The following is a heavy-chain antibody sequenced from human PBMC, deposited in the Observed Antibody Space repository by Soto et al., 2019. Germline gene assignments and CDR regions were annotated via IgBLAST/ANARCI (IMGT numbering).Heavy chain of an antibody. V-gene: IGHV2-5*02. Sequence: QITLKESGPTLVKPTQTLTLTCTFSGFSLSTSGVGVGWIRQPPGKALEWLALIYWDDDKRYSPSLKSRLISTKXTXXXQXXLTMTNMDPVDTATYYCAHDANTATPMVKTYYFDYWGQGTLVTVSS. CDR2: IYWDDDK. CDR3: AHDANTATPMVKTYYFDY. J-gene: IGHJ4*02. D-gene: IGHD5-18*01. CDR1: GFSLSTSGVG.